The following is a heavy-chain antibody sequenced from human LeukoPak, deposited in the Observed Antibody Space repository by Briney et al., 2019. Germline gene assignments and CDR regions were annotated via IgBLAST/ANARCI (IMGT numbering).Heavy chain of an antibody. CDR1: GFTFSSYA. CDR2: ISGSAGRT. Sequence: GGSLRLSCAASGFTFSSYAMNWVRQAPGKGLEWVSAISGSAGRTYYADSVKGRFTISRDNSKNTLYLQINSLRAEDTAVYFCAKDRLGGPYFFHYWGQGTLVTVSS. CDR3: AKDRLGGPYFFHY. J-gene: IGHJ4*02. D-gene: IGHD3-16*01. V-gene: IGHV3-23*01.